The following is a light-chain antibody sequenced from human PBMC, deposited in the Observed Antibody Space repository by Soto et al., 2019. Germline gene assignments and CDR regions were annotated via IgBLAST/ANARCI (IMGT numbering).Light chain of an antibody. V-gene: IGLV2-14*01. CDR3: SSYTSSSNLG. CDR1: SSDVGDYNY. Sequence: QSALTQPASVSGSPGQSITISCTGTSSDVGDYNYVSWYQQHPGKAPKLMIYDGSNRPSGVSNRFSGSKSGNTASLTVSGLQAEDAADYYCSSYTSSSNLGFGGGTKLTVL. CDR2: DGS. J-gene: IGLJ2*01.